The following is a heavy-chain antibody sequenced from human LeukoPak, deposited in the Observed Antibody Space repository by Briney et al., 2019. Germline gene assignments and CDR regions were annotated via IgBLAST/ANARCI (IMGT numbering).Heavy chain of an antibody. Sequence: TSQTLSLTCTVSGGSISSGDYYWSWIRQPPGKGLEWIGYIYYSGSTYYNPSLKSRVTISVDTPKNQFSLKLSSVTAADTAVYYCARGGGYSYGYWSGGHNWFDPWGQGTLVTVSS. D-gene: IGHD5-18*01. V-gene: IGHV4-30-4*01. J-gene: IGHJ5*02. CDR3: ARGGGYSYGYWSGGHNWFDP. CDR1: GGSISSGDYY. CDR2: IYYSGST.